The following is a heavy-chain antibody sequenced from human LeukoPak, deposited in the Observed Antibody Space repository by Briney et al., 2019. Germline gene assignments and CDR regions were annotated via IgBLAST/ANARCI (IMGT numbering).Heavy chain of an antibody. J-gene: IGHJ4*02. CDR1: GFTFSSYA. D-gene: IGHD5-18*01. Sequence: GGSLRLSCAASGFTFSSYAMRWVRQAPGKGLEWVAVISYDGSNKYYADSVKGRFTISRHNSKNTLYLQMNSLRAEDTAVYYCARYTAMGDFDYWGQGTLVTVSS. V-gene: IGHV3-30*07. CDR3: ARYTAMGDFDY. CDR2: ISYDGSNK.